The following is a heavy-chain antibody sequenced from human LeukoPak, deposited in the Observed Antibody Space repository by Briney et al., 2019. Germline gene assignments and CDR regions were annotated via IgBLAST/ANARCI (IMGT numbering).Heavy chain of an antibody. CDR2: IYYSGST. J-gene: IGHJ4*02. D-gene: IGHD3-10*01. Sequence: SQTLSLTCTVSGASISTGGYHWSWIRPHPGKGLEWIGYIYYSGSTHYYPSLKSRVTISLDTSKNQFSLKLTSVTAADTAVYYCATAYGSGSYSLDFWGQGTLVTVSS. CDR3: ATAYGSGSYSLDF. V-gene: IGHV4-31*03. CDR1: GASISTGGYH.